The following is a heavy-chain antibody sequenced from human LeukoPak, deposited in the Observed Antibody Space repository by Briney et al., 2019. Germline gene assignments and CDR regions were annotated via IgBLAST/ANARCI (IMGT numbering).Heavy chain of an antibody. D-gene: IGHD4-23*01. CDR3: SRSHDYGGLYFYYYMDV. CDR2: LDSSGST. Sequence: PSETLSLTCTVSGGSISSRSDYWGWIRQTPGKGLEWLGNLDSSGSTYYNPSLKSRVTISVGTSKNQFSLNLRSVTAADTAIYFCSRSHDYGGLYFYYYMDVWGKGTTVTVSS. CDR1: GGSISSRSDY. V-gene: IGHV4-39*01. J-gene: IGHJ6*03.